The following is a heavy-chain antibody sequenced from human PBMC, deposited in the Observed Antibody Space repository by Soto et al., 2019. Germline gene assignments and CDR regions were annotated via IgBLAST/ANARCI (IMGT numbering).Heavy chain of an antibody. CDR1: GFTCSRYG. V-gene: IGHV3-33*01. CDR2: IWYDGSNK. Sequence: GGSLRLSCAASGFTCSRYGMHWVRQAPGKGLEWVAVIWYDGSNKYYADSVKGRFTISRDNSKNTLYLQMNSLRAEDTAVYYCARDHGISGSGSSLDVWGKGTTVTVSS. D-gene: IGHD3-10*01. J-gene: IGHJ6*04. CDR3: ARDHGISGSGSSLDV.